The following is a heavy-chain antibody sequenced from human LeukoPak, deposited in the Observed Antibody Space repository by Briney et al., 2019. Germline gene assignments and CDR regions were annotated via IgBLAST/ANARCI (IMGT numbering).Heavy chain of an antibody. V-gene: IGHV3-30-3*02. J-gene: IGHJ4*02. D-gene: IGHD3-22*01. CDR1: GFTFSSYA. Sequence: PGGSLRLSCAASGFTFSSYAMHWVRQAPGKGLEWVAVISYDGSNKYYADSVKGRFTISRDNSKNTLYLQMNSLRAEDTAVYYCAKSDGYYYDSSGYYLVWGQGTLVTVSS. CDR3: AKSDGYYYDSSGYYLV. CDR2: ISYDGSNK.